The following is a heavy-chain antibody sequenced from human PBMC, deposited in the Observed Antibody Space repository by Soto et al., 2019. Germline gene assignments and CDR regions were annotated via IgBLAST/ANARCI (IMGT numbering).Heavy chain of an antibody. D-gene: IGHD2-21*01. CDR1: GGSISSGGYS. V-gene: IGHV4-30-2*01. CDR2: IYHSGST. Sequence: SETLSLTCAVSGGSISSGGYSWSWIRQPPGKGLEWIGYIYHSGSTYYNPSLKSRVTISVDRSKNQFSLKMSSVTAADTAVYYCARGNVVAIDYWGQGTLVTVSS. J-gene: IGHJ4*02. CDR3: ARGNVVAIDY.